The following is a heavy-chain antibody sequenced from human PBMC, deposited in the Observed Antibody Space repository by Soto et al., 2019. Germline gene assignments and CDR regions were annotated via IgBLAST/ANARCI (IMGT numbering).Heavy chain of an antibody. J-gene: IGHJ6*01. Sequence: EVQLVESGGGLVQPGGSLRLSCAASGFTFSIYSMNWVRQAPGKGLEWVSYISSSSSTIYYALSVKGRFTISRDNAKNSLYLQMYLMRDEDTAVNYFARPEYRSASYGLDGLGQGTTVTVPS. D-gene: IGHD6-6*01. V-gene: IGHV3-48*02. CDR2: ISSSSSTI. CDR3: ARPEYRSASYGLDG. CDR1: GFTFSIYS.